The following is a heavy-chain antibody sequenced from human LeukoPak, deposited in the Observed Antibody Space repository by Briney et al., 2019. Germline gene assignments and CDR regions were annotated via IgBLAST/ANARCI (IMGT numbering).Heavy chain of an antibody. Sequence: ASVKLSCKASGYTFTRFYMHWVRQAPGHGLEWMGIINPSGGMRSYAQKFQGRVTMTWDTSTSTVYMEPRSLRSDHTAVYYCLRDYTPGGLSAMDVWGEGATVTV. D-gene: IGHD3-16*01. V-gene: IGHV1-46*01. CDR2: INPSGGMR. J-gene: IGHJ6*01. CDR3: LRDYTPGGLSAMDV. CDR1: GYTFTRFY.